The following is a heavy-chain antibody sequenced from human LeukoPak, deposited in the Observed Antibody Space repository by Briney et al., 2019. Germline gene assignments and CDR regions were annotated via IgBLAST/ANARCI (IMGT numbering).Heavy chain of an antibody. CDR2: INSSSRTV. J-gene: IGHJ6*04. CDR3: ARDARSVLLWFGELSDYGMDV. Sequence: RGPLRLSCEPPQFTYSSFEMNWGRQAPRKGPECVTYINSSSRTVYYARSVKGRFTISRDNAKNSLYLQMNSLRAEDTAVYYCARDARSVLLWFGELSDYGMDVWGKGTTVTVSS. D-gene: IGHD3-10*01. CDR1: QFTYSSFE. V-gene: IGHV3-48*03.